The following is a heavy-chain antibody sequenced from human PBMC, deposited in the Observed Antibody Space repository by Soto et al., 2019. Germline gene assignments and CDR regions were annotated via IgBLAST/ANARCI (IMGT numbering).Heavy chain of an antibody. D-gene: IGHD3-10*01. Sequence: EVQLLESGGGLVQPGGSLRLSCAASGFTFSSYAMSWVRQAPGKGLEWVSAISGGDDNTYYANSVKGRFTISRDKSKNTLYLQMNSLRADDTAVYYCAKDRLLWFGVLGYFDLWGRGTLVTVSS. CDR1: GFTFSSYA. V-gene: IGHV3-23*01. CDR3: AKDRLLWFGVLGYFDL. J-gene: IGHJ2*01. CDR2: ISGGDDNT.